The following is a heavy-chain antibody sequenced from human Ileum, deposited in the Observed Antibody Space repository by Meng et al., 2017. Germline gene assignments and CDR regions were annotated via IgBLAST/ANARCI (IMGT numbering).Heavy chain of an antibody. CDR2: IDSDGSDI. Sequence: GGSLRLSCAASGFTLSTYWMHWVRQAPGKGLEWVSRIDSDGSDITYADSVKGRFTISRDNAKNTLYLQMNSLRAEDTALYYCARVGYYDSSNYYAYFKYWGQGTLVTVSS. D-gene: IGHD3-22*01. CDR1: GFTLSTYW. V-gene: IGHV3-74*01. CDR3: ARVGYYDSSNYYAYFKY. J-gene: IGHJ1*01.